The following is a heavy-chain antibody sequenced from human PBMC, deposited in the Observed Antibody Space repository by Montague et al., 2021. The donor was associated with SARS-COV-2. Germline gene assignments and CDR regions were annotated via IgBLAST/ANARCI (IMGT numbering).Heavy chain of an antibody. CDR3: AAGLFYFDY. CDR1: GFTFGDYA. D-gene: IGHD6-13*01. V-gene: IGHV3-49*03. CDR2: IRSKAYGGTT. Sequence: SLRLSCAGSGFTFGDYAISWIRQTPGKGLEWVGFIRSKAYGGTTQYAASAEGKFTISRDDSKSIAYLQINSLKPDDTALYYAAAGLFYFDYWGQGALVTVSS. J-gene: IGHJ4*01.